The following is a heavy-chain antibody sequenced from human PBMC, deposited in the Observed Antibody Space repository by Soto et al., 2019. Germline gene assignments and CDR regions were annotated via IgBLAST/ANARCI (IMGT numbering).Heavy chain of an antibody. CDR1: GVTFGNYA. Sequence: PVGSLRLSCAASGVTFGNYAIGWVRQAPGKGLECVSSISGSGLSTLYADSVEGRFTSSRDNSKNTVYLQMHSLRAEDTGVYYGAKIAVGHPSSSYAMDVWRQGTTLPVSS. CDR2: ISGSGLST. D-gene: IGHD6-19*01. V-gene: IGHV3-23*01. CDR3: AKIAVGHPSSSYAMDV. J-gene: IGHJ6*01.